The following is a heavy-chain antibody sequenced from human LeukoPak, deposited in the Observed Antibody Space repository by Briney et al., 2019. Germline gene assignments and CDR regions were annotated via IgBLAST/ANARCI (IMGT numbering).Heavy chain of an antibody. Sequence: GGSLRLSCAASGFTFSSYGMDWVRQAPGKGLEWVAVISYDGSNEYYADSVKGRFTISRDNSKNTLYLQMNGLRAEDTAVYYCARALEVVVITTPYFGYWGQGTLVTVSS. CDR1: GFTFSSYG. CDR3: ARALEVVVITTPYFGY. J-gene: IGHJ4*02. D-gene: IGHD3-22*01. CDR2: ISYDGSNE. V-gene: IGHV3-30-3*01.